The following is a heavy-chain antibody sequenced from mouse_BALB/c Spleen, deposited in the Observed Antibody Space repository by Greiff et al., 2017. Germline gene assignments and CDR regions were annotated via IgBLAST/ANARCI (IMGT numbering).Heavy chain of an antibody. D-gene: IGHD2-14*01. V-gene: IGHV1-82*01. Sequence: QVQLQQSGPELVKPGASVKISCKASGYAFSSSWMNWVKQRPGQGLEWIGRIYPGDGDTNYNGKFKGKATLTADKSSSTAYMQLSSLTSVDSAVYFCARGDYRYPFAYWGQGTLVTVSA. CDR3: ARGDYRYPFAY. CDR2: IYPGDGDT. J-gene: IGHJ3*01. CDR1: GYAFSSSW.